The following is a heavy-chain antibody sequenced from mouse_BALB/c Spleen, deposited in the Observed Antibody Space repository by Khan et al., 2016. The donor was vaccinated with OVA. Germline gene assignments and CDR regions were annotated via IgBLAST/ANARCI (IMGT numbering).Heavy chain of an antibody. CDR2: ISYSGNT. V-gene: IGHV3-2*02. Sequence: VQLKQSGPGLVKPSQSLSLTCTVTGYSITTDYAWNWIRQFPGNRLEWMGFISYSGNTKYNPSFKSRISITQDTSKNQFFLQLNSVTTEDTARYYCARVYGGDFDYWGQGTTLTVSS. CDR3: ARVYGGDFDY. J-gene: IGHJ2*01. CDR1: GYSITTDYA. D-gene: IGHD1-1*01.